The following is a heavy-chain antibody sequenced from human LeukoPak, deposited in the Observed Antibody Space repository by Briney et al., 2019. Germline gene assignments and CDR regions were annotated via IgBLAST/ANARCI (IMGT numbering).Heavy chain of an antibody. CDR1: GFTFSSSA. CDR2: ISNNGGYT. D-gene: IGHD5-18*01. J-gene: IGHJ4*02. Sequence: GGSLRLSCAASGFTFSSSAMSWVRQAPGKGLEWVSAISNNGGYTYYADSVQGRFTISRDSSKNTLYLQMSNLRAEDTAVYYCAKYVGYSYGSGFDYWGQGTLVTVSS. CDR3: AKYVGYSYGSGFDY. V-gene: IGHV3-23*01.